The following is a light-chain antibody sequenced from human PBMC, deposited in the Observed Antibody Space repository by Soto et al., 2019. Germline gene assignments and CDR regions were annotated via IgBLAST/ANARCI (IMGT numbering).Light chain of an antibody. CDR1: QSISYS. CDR3: QQRSNWPIT. Sequence: DIVLTQSPATLSLSPGERATLSCGASQSISYSLAWYQEKPGQAPRLLIYDASNMATGIPARFSGSGSGTDFTLTISSLEPEDCAVYYCQQRSNWPITFGQGTRLEI. V-gene: IGKV3-11*01. J-gene: IGKJ5*01. CDR2: DAS.